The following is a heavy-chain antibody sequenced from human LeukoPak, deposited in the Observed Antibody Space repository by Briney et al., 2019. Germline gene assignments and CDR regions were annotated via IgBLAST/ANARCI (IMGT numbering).Heavy chain of an antibody. CDR1: GGSISSSSYS. J-gene: IGHJ4*02. D-gene: IGHD3-22*01. CDR3: ARGTYYYDSRGYYFDY. CDR2: IFYGGNT. Sequence: SETLSLTCTVSGGSISSSSYSWGWIRQPPGKGLEWIGSIFYGGNTYYNPSLKSRVTISVDTSKTHFSLKLSSVTAADTAVYYCARGTYYYDSRGYYFDYWGQGTLVTVSS. V-gene: IGHV4-39*01.